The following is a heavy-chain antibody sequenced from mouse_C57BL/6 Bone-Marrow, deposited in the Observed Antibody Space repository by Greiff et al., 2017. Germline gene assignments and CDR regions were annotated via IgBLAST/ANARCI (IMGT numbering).Heavy chain of an antibody. Sequence: VQLQQSGAELVRPGASVTLSCKASGYTFTDYEMHWVKQTPVHGLEWIGAIDPETGSTAYNQKFKGKAILTADKSSSTAYMELRSLTSEDSAVYYCTRPGWAYCDYWGQGTTLTVSS. D-gene: IGHD3-1*01. CDR3: TRPGWAYCDY. V-gene: IGHV1-15*01. J-gene: IGHJ2*01. CDR2: IDPETGST. CDR1: GYTFTDYE.